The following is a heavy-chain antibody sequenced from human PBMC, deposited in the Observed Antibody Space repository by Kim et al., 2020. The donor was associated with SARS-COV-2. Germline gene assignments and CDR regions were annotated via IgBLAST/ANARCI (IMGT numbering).Heavy chain of an antibody. D-gene: IGHD3-3*01. V-gene: IGHV3-66*01. Sequence: GGSLRLSCAASGFTVSSNYMSWVRQAPGKGLEWVSVIYSGGSTYYADSVKGRFTISRDNSKNTLYLQMNSLRAEDTAVYYCARDRAPPWGYDFWSGSGDGMDVWGQGTTVTVSS. CDR3: ARDRAPPWGYDFWSGSGDGMDV. CDR2: IYSGGST. CDR1: GFTVSSNY. J-gene: IGHJ6*02.